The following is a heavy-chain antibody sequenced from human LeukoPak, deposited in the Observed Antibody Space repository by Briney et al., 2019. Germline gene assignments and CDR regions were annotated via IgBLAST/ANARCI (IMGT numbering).Heavy chain of an antibody. CDR3: ARGGYTYDRAFDI. Sequence: GGSLRLSCAASGFTFSSYAMSWVRQAPGKGLEWVSAISGSGGSTYYADSVKGRFTISRDNAKNSLYLQMNSLRAEDTAVYYCARGGYTYDRAFDIWGQGTMVTVSS. CDR2: ISGSGGST. V-gene: IGHV3-23*01. CDR1: GFTFSSYA. J-gene: IGHJ3*02. D-gene: IGHD6-13*01.